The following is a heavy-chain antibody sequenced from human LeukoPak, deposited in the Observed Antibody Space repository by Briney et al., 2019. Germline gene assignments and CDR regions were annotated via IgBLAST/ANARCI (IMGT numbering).Heavy chain of an antibody. J-gene: IGHJ6*02. Sequence: GGSLRLSCAASGFTVSSNYMSWVRQAPGKGLEWVSVIYSGGSTYYADSVKGRFTISRDNSKNTLYLQMNSLRAEDTAVYYCARGRGYCSSTSCHRSYYGMDVWGQGTTVTVSS. D-gene: IGHD2-2*01. CDR1: GFTVSSNY. V-gene: IGHV3-53*01. CDR3: ARGRGYCSSTSCHRSYYGMDV. CDR2: IYSGGST.